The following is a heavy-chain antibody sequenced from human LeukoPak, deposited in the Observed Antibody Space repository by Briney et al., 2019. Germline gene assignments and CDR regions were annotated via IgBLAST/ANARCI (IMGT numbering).Heavy chain of an antibody. CDR3: ARVVADNWFDP. V-gene: IGHV5-51*01. Sequence: GESLKISCNGSGYTFTNYYIAWVRQLPGKGLEWMGIIYPGDSDTRYSPSFQGQVTISADKSIGTAYLQWSSLKASDTAMYYCARVVADNWFDPWGQGTLVTVAS. J-gene: IGHJ5*02. CDR1: GYTFTNYY. CDR2: IYPGDSDT. D-gene: IGHD2-15*01.